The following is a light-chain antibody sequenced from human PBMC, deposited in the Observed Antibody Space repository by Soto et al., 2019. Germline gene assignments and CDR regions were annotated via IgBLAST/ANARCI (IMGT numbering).Light chain of an antibody. Sequence: QAVVTQPPSASGTPGQWVTISCSGSNSNIGSNTVNWYQQLPGTAPKLLIYYDNLRPSGVPDRISGSKSGTSASLAISGLQSDDEADYYCAAWDDSLNGRVFGTGTKVTVL. J-gene: IGLJ1*01. CDR3: AAWDDSLNGRV. CDR2: YDN. V-gene: IGLV1-44*01. CDR1: NSNIGSNT.